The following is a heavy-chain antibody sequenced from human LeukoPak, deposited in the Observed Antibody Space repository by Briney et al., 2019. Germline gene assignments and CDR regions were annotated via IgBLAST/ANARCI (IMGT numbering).Heavy chain of an antibody. CDR3: ARGTGYCGGDCYSGFDY. CDR2: IIENGYDK. D-gene: IGHD2-21*02. J-gene: IGHJ4*02. Sequence: GGSLRLSCAASGFTFSTFAMSWVRQAPGKGLEWVSGIIENGYDKYYADSVKGRFTISRDNSKNTLYLQMNSLRAEDTAVYYCARGTGYCGGDCYSGFDYWGQGTLVTVSS. CDR1: GFTFSTFA. V-gene: IGHV3-23*01.